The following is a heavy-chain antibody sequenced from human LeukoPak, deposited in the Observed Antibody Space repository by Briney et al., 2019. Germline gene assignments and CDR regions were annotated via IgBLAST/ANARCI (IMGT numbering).Heavy chain of an antibody. CDR2: IYTSGST. CDR1: GGYISSHY. D-gene: IGHD6-6*01. CDR3: ARDVPASIATYYFDY. V-gene: IGHV4-4*07. J-gene: IGHJ4*02. Sequence: SETLSLTCTDSGGYISSHYWSWIRQPAGKGLEWIGRIYTSGSTNYNPSLKSRVTMSLDTSKNQFSLKLSSVTAADTAVYYCARDVPASIATYYFDYWGQGTLVTVSS.